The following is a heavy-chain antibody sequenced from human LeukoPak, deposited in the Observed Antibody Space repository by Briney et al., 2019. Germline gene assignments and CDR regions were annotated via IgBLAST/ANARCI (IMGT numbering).Heavy chain of an antibody. J-gene: IGHJ4*02. CDR3: TRGSSGRRDN. D-gene: IGHD6-19*01. V-gene: IGHV1-8*01. CDR1: GYTFTSCD. CDR2: MNSNSGNT. Sequence: GASVKVSCKASGYTFTSCDINWVRQATGQGLEWMGWMNSNSGNTGYGQSFQGRITMTRDISIGTAYMELSNLTSGDTAIYYCTRGSSGRRDNWGQGTLVTVSA.